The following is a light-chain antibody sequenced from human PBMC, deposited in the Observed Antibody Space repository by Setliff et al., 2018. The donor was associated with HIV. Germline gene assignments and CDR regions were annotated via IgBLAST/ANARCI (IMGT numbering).Light chain of an antibody. CDR2: EVN. CDR1: SSDVGGYKY. J-gene: IGLJ1*01. V-gene: IGLV2-8*01. Sequence: QSALTQPASVSGSPGQSITISCTGTSSDVGGYKYVSWYQQHPGKAPKLMIYEVNKRPSGVPDRFSGSKSGNTASLTVSGLQAEDEADYYCSSYAGSNNVFGTGTKVTVL. CDR3: SSYAGSNNV.